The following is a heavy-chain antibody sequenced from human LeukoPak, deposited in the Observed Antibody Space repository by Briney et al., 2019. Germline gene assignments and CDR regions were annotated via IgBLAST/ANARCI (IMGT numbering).Heavy chain of an antibody. CDR3: AIGYCRGGSCDDEPGDAFDI. V-gene: IGHV1-2*02. CDR2: INPKSGGT. D-gene: IGHD2-15*01. Sequence: ASVKVSCKASGYIFTGYYMHWVRQAPGQGLEWMGWINPKSGGTNYAQKLQGRVTMTRDTSITTAYMELSRLRSDDTAVYYCAIGYCRGGSCDDEPGDAFDIWGQGTMVAVSS. J-gene: IGHJ3*02. CDR1: GYIFTGYY.